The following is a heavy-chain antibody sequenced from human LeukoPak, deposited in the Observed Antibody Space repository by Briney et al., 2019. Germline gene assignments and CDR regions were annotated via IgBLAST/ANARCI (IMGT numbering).Heavy chain of an antibody. D-gene: IGHD3-3*01. CDR3: AKTSLSDASGHYHYMDV. Sequence: GGSLRLSCAASGFTFDTYNFNWVRQAPGKGLEWVATIRSYSSYIHYADSVKGRFIISRDNSQNTVSLQVNNLRTEDTALYYCAKTSLSDASGHYHYMDVWGKGTTVTVSS. CDR2: IRSYSSYI. J-gene: IGHJ6*03. V-gene: IGHV3-21*01. CDR1: GFTFDTYN.